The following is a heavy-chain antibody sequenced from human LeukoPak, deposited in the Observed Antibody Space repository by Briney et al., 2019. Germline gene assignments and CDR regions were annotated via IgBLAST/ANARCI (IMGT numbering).Heavy chain of an antibody. V-gene: IGHV4-38-2*02. Sequence: SETLSLTYTVSNYSISSGYYWGWIRQPPGKGLEWIGSIDHSGSTYYNPSLKSRVTISADTSKNQFSLKLSSVTAADTAVYFCARHVNSNGSPSDYWGQGTLVTVSS. J-gene: IGHJ4*02. D-gene: IGHD1-26*01. CDR2: IDHSGST. CDR3: ARHVNSNGSPSDY. CDR1: NYSISSGYY.